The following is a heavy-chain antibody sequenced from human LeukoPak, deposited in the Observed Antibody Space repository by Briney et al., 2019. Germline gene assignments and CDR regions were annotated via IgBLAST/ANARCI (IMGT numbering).Heavy chain of an antibody. CDR3: SWDHTGKEDV. Sequence: GGSLRLSCAASGFTFSSYGMHWVRQAPGKGLEWVAVISYDGSNKYYADSVKGRFTISRDNSKNTLYLQMNSLRVEDTAVYYCSWDHTGKEDVWGQGTMVTVSS. CDR1: GFTFSSYG. D-gene: IGHD2-8*02. CDR2: ISYDGSNK. J-gene: IGHJ3*01. V-gene: IGHV3-30*03.